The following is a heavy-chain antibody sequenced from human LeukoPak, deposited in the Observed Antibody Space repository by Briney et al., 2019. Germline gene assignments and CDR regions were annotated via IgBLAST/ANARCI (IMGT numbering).Heavy chain of an antibody. V-gene: IGHV4-39*01. CDR3: ARGASSWYSFDY. CDR1: GGSINNINYY. Sequence: SETPSLTCTVFGGSINNINYYWGWIRQPPGKGLEWIESIYYSENTYHNPSLKSRVTVSVDTSNNQFSLKLDSVTAADTAVYYCARGASSWYSFDYWGQGTLVTVSS. J-gene: IGHJ4*02. D-gene: IGHD6-13*01. CDR2: IYYSENT.